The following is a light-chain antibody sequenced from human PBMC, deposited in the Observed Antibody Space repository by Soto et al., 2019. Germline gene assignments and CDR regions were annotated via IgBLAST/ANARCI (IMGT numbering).Light chain of an antibody. J-gene: IGKJ1*01. CDR3: QQYNNWPGT. CDR2: GAS. CDR1: QSINNK. V-gene: IGKV3-15*01. Sequence: EIVMTQSPATLSVSPGGRVTLSCRASQSINNKVAWYQQKPGQAPRLLIYGASTRATGIPARFSGSGSGTEFTLTISSLQSEDFAVYYCQQYNNWPGTFGQGTKVDIK.